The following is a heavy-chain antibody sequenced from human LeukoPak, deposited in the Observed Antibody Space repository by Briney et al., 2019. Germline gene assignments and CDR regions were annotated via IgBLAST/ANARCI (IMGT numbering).Heavy chain of an antibody. CDR2: ISGSGAGT. D-gene: IGHD2-15*01. V-gene: IGHV3-23*01. CDR3: AKDHGYCSGGSCYPYYFDY. Sequence: GGSLRLSCAASGLTFSSYAMSWVRQAPGKGLEWVSAISGSGAGTYYADSVKGRFTISRDNSKNTLYLQMNSLRAEDTAVYYCAKDHGYCSGGSCYPYYFDYWGQGTLVTVSS. J-gene: IGHJ4*02. CDR1: GLTFSSYA.